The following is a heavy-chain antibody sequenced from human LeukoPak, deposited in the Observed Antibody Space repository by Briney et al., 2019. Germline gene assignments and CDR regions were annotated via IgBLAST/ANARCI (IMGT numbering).Heavy chain of an antibody. CDR3: ARVDSSGYSTYDY. CDR2: IYYSGST. CDR1: GGSISSSSYY. J-gene: IGHJ4*02. Sequence: SETLSLTCTVSGGSISSSSYYWGWIRQPPGKGLEGIGYIYYSGSTNYNPSLKSRVTISVDTSKNQFSLKLSSVTAADTAVYYCARVDSSGYSTYDYWGQGTLVTVSS. V-gene: IGHV4-61*05. D-gene: IGHD3-22*01.